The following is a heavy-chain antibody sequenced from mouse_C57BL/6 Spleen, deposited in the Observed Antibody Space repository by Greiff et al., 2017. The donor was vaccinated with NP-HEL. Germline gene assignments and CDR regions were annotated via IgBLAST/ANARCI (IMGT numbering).Heavy chain of an antibody. V-gene: IGHV1-80*01. D-gene: IGHD3-2*02. J-gene: IGHJ2*01. CDR3: ARRGAGSGYYFDY. CDR2: IYPGDGDT. CDR1: GYAFSSYW. Sequence: VQLQQSGAELVKPGASVKISCKASGYAFSSYWMNWVKQRPGKGLAWIGQIYPGDGDTNYNGKFKGKATLTAYKSSSTAYMQLSSLTDEDSVVYVGARRGAGSGYYFDYWGKGTTLTVSS.